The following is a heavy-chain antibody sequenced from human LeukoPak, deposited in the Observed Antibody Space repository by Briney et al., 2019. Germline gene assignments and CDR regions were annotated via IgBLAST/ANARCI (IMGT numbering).Heavy chain of an antibody. CDR2: INWNGGIT. CDR1: LFTLAEYG. Sequence: VGSLRLSSAAPLFTLAEYGMSSVRQTPGKGLEWVSGINWNGGITGYADSVKSRFTTSRDNAKNSLYLQMNSLRAEDTALYHCARVGYDSSGYYYSPWGQGSLVTVSS. V-gene: IGHV3-20*01. J-gene: IGHJ5*02. CDR3: ARVGYDSSGYYYSP. D-gene: IGHD3-22*01.